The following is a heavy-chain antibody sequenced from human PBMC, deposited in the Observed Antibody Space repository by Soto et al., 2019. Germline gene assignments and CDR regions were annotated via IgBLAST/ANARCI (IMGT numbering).Heavy chain of an antibody. CDR3: ASGGPPGIAVAGTYYYYYGMDV. Sequence: QVQLAQSGAEVKKPGSSVKVSCKASGGTFSSHTISWVRQAPGQGLESMGGTISLFGAAKYAQKFQGRVTITADESTSTAYMELSSLRSEDTAVYYCASGGPPGIAVAGTYYYYYGMDVWGQGTTVTVSS. J-gene: IGHJ6*02. D-gene: IGHD6-19*01. V-gene: IGHV1-69*01. CDR2: TISLFGAA. CDR1: GGTFSSHT.